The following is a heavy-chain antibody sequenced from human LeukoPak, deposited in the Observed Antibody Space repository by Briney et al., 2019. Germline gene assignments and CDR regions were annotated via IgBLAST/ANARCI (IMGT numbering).Heavy chain of an antibody. J-gene: IGHJ4*02. Sequence: GGSLRPSCAASGFTFSSYWMSWVRQAPGKGLEWVANIKQDGSEKYYVDSVKGRFTISRDSAKKSLYLLMNSLRAEDTAVYYCARDDTVTTRVGFIDWGQGTLVTVSS. D-gene: IGHD4-17*01. CDR1: GFTFSSYW. CDR3: ARDDTVTTRVGFID. V-gene: IGHV3-7*01. CDR2: IKQDGSEK.